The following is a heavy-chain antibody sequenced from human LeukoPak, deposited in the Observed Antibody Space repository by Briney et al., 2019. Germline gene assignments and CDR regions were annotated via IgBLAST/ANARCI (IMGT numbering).Heavy chain of an antibody. CDR2: INPNSGGT. D-gene: IGHD4-23*01. Sequence: GASVKVSCKASGYTFTGYYMHWVRLAPGQGLEWMGWINPNSGGTNYAQKFQGRVTMTRDTSISTAYMELSRLRSDDTAVYYCARDLALYGDYGGNRDFDYWGQGTLLTVSS. J-gene: IGHJ4*02. V-gene: IGHV1-2*02. CDR3: ARDLALYGDYGGNRDFDY. CDR1: GYTFTGYY.